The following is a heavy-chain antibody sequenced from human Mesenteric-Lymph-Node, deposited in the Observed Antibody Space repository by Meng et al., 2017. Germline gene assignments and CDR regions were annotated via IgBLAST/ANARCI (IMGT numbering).Heavy chain of an antibody. J-gene: IGHJ4*02. CDR1: GFTFSSYA. V-gene: IGHV3-30*01. Sequence: GESLKISCAASGFTFSSYAMHWVRQAPGKGLEWVAVISYDGSNKYYADSVKGRFTISRDNSKNTLYLQMNSMRAEDTAVYYCARGDYVWGSYRPFDYWGQGTLVTVSS. CDR3: ARGDYVWGSYRPFDY. D-gene: IGHD3-16*02. CDR2: ISYDGSNK.